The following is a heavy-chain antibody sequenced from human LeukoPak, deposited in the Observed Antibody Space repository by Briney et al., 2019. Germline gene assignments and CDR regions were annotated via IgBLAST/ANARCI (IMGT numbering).Heavy chain of an antibody. CDR3: ARLGYCSSTCCYRGAPWFDY. CDR2: IYYSGST. CDR1: GGSLSGYY. Sequence: SETLSLTCAVSGGSLSGYYWSWIRQPPGKGLEWIGYIYYSGSTNYNPSLKSRVTISVDTSKNQFSLKLSSVTAADTAVYYCARLGYCSSTCCYRGAPWFDYWGQGTLVTVSS. V-gene: IGHV4-59*12. D-gene: IGHD2-2*01. J-gene: IGHJ4*02.